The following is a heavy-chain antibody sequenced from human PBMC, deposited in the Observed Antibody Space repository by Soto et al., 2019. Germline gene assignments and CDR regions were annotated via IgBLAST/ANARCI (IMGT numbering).Heavy chain of an antibody. V-gene: IGHV6-1*01. CDR3: ASTTGTTGDYYHYGMDV. Sequence: SQTLSLTCAISGDSVSSNSAAWNWIRQSPSRGLEWLGRTYYRSKWYNDYAVSVKSRITINPDTSKNQFSLQLNSVTPEDTAVYYCASTTGTTGDYYHYGMDVWGQGTKVTVSS. CDR2: TYYRSKWYN. J-gene: IGHJ6*02. CDR1: GDSVSSNSAA. D-gene: IGHD1-1*01.